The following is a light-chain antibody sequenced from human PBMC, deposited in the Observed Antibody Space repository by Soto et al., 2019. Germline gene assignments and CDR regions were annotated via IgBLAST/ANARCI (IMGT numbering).Light chain of an antibody. CDR2: YNN. CDR1: SSNIGSNT. Sequence: QPVLTQTPSASGTPGQRVTISCSGSSSNIGSNTVNWYQQLPSTAPKLLIYYNNQRPSGVPDRFSGSKSGTSASLAISGVQSEDEADYYCATWDDTLNVWMFGGGTKLTV. CDR3: ATWDDTLNVWM. V-gene: IGLV1-44*01. J-gene: IGLJ3*02.